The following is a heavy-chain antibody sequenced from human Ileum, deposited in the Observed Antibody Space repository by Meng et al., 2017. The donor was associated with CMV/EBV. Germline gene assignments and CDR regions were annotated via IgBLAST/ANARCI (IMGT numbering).Heavy chain of an antibody. D-gene: IGHD2-2*02. CDR3: AREDHCSSTSCYNY. V-gene: IGHV3-21*01. CDR1: GITVSSYS. Sequence: ASGITVSSYSMNWVRQAPGKGLEWVSSISSSSSYIYYVDSVKGRFTISRDNAKNSLYLQMNSLRAEDTAVYYCAREDHCSSTSCYNYWGQGTLVTVSS. J-gene: IGHJ4*02. CDR2: ISSSSSYI.